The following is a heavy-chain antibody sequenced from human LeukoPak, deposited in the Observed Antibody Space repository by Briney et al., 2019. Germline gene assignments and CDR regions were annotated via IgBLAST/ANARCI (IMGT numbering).Heavy chain of an antibody. J-gene: IGHJ4*02. CDR2: IYYTGST. V-gene: IGHV4-39*01. Sequence: SETLSLICTVSGGSVSNSNHYWAWIRQPPGKGLEWIGHIYYTGSTHYSASLKSRVTISFDTSKSQFSLQLTSVTAADTARYFCARRSPDSSAYGNDFDSWGQGTLVTASS. CDR3: ARRSPDSSAYGNDFDS. CDR1: GGSVSNSNHY. D-gene: IGHD5-12*01.